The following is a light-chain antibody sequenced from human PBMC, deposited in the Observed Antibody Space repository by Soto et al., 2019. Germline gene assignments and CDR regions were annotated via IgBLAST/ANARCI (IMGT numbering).Light chain of an antibody. CDR1: SSNIGADYG. Sequence: QSVLTQPPSVSGAPGQRVTDSCTGSSSNIGADYGVHWYQQLPGTAPKLLIYGSINRPSGVPDRFSGSKSGTSASLAITGLQAEDEADYYCQSYDSTLSGWVFGGGTKLTVL. CDR2: GSI. J-gene: IGLJ3*02. CDR3: QSYDSTLSGWV. V-gene: IGLV1-40*01.